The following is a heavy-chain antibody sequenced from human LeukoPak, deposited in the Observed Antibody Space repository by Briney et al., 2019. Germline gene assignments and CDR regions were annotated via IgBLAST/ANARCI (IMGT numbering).Heavy chain of an antibody. CDR1: GYTFTGYY. CDR2: INPNSGDT. J-gene: IGHJ3*02. CDR3: ARAPKNDAYDI. V-gene: IGHV1-2*02. Sequence: ASVKISRKASGYTFTGYYIHWVGQAPGQGLEWVGWINPNSGDTHHVQNFQGRVTMTRDTSISTASMDLSRLRSDDTAVYYCARAPKNDAYDIWGRGTMVTVSS.